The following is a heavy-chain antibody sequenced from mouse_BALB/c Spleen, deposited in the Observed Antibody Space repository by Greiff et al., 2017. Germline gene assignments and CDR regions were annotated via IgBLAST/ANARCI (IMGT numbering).Heavy chain of an antibody. Sequence: EVKVVESGGGLVQPGGSLKLSCAASGFTFSSYGMSWVRQTPDKRLELVATINSNGGSTYYPDSVKGRFTISRDNAKNTLYLQMSSLKSEDTAMYYCARDPLYDGYYWFAYWGQGTLVTVSA. CDR2: INSNGGST. CDR1: GFTFSSYG. CDR3: ARDPLYDGYYWFAY. V-gene: IGHV5-6-3*01. D-gene: IGHD2-3*01. J-gene: IGHJ3*01.